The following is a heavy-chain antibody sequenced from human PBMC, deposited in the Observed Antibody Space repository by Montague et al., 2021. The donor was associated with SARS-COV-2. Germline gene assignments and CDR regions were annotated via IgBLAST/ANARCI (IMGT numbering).Heavy chain of an antibody. Sequence: TLSLTCTVSGDSITSDVSYWGWIRQPAGKGLEWIGRIYTTGSTNYNPSLKSRLTISLDTSKNQFSLKLSSVTAADTAVYYCARDDFRWDFDCWGPGTLVTVSS. D-gene: IGHD2/OR15-2a*01. CDR3: ARDDFRWDFDC. V-gene: IGHV4-61*02. CDR2: IYTTGST. J-gene: IGHJ4*02. CDR1: GDSITSDVSY.